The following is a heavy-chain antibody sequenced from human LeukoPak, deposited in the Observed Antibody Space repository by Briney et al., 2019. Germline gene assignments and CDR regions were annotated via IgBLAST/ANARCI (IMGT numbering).Heavy chain of an antibody. CDR1: GGSISSHY. D-gene: IGHD3-3*01. CDR3: ERKRAYYDFWSGYWAGYYYMDV. Sequence: PSETLSLTCTVSGGSISSHYWSWIRQPPGKGLEWIGYIYYSGSTNYNPSLKSRVTISVDTSKNQFSLKLSSVTAADTAVYYCERKRAYYDFWSGYWAGYYYMDVWGKGTTVTVSS. J-gene: IGHJ6*03. CDR2: IYYSGST. V-gene: IGHV4-59*11.